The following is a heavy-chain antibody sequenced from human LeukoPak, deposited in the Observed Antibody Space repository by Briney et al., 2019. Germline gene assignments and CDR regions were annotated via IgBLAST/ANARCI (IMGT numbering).Heavy chain of an antibody. CDR3: ARDTHGTGFDY. Sequence: GGSLRLSCAASGFTFSSYSMNWVRQAPGKGLEWVSYISSSSSTIYYADSVKGRFTISRDNAKNSLYLQMNSLRAEDTAVYYCARDTHGTGFDYWGQGTLVTVSS. J-gene: IGHJ4*02. V-gene: IGHV3-48*01. D-gene: IGHD3-10*01. CDR1: GFTFSSYS. CDR2: ISSSSSTI.